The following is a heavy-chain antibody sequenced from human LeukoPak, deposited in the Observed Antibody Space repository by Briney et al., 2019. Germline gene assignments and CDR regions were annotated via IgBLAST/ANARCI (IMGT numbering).Heavy chain of an antibody. V-gene: IGHV3-30*18. Sequence: PGGSLRLSCAASGFTFSSYGMHWVRQAPGKGLEWVAVISYDGSNKYYADSVKGRFTISRDNSKNTLYLQMNSLRAEDTAVYYCAKDRGSRASRNWFDPWGRGTLVTVSS. CDR3: AKDRGSRASRNWFDP. CDR1: GFTFSSYG. D-gene: IGHD6-6*01. CDR2: ISYDGSNK. J-gene: IGHJ5*02.